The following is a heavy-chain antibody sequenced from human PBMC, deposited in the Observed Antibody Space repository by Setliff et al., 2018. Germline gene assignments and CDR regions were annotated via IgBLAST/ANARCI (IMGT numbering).Heavy chain of an antibody. V-gene: IGHV4-39*07. Sequence: LETLSLTCTVSGGSISSGDYYWSWIRQPPGKGLEWIGSIYYSGSTYYNPSLKSRVTISVDTSKNQFSLKLSSVTAADTAVYYCARPNGSGSPLFDPWGQGTLVTVSS. CDR1: GGSISSGDYY. J-gene: IGHJ5*02. CDR3: ARPNGSGSPLFDP. CDR2: IYYSGST. D-gene: IGHD3-10*01.